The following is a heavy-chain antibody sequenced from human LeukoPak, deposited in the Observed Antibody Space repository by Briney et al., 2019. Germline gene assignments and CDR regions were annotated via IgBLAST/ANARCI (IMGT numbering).Heavy chain of an antibody. CDR1: GFTFSSYA. D-gene: IGHD3-22*01. Sequence: PGGSLRLSCAASGFTFSSYAMSWVRQAPGKGLEWVSAISGSGGSTYYADSVKGRFTISRDNSKNTLYLQMNSLRAEDTAVYYCAKDLRDYDSSGYYPNPEYFQHWGQGTLVTVSS. V-gene: IGHV3-23*01. CDR3: AKDLRDYDSSGYYPNPEYFQH. CDR2: ISGSGGST. J-gene: IGHJ1*01.